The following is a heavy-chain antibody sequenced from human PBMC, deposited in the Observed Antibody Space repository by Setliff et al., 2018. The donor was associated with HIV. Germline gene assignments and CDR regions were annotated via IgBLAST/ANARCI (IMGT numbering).Heavy chain of an antibody. V-gene: IGHV4-39*06. Sequence: PSETLSLTCTVSGGSISSSSYYWGWIRQPPGKGLEWIGNIFYSGHTFYNPSLKSRVTISVDTSKNQFPLKLSSVTAADTAVYYCARGIAAAGRWGQGTLVTVSS. CDR1: GGSISSSSYY. CDR3: ARGIAAAGR. CDR2: IFYSGHT. D-gene: IGHD6-13*01. J-gene: IGHJ4*02.